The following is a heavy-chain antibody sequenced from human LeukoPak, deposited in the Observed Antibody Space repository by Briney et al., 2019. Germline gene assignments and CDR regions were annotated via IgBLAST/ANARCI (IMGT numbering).Heavy chain of an antibody. CDR3: AKGYYYDNSGESYFDY. V-gene: IGHV3-23*01. CDR1: GFSFSSYT. CDR2: ISGGGDTT. J-gene: IGHJ4*02. D-gene: IGHD3-22*01. Sequence: PGGSLRLSCSASGFSFSSYTMTWVRQAPGKGPEWVSIISGGGDTTFYTDSVKGRFTISRDNSKNTLYLHMNSLRAEDTAVYYCAKGYYYDNSGESYFDYWGQGTLVTVSS.